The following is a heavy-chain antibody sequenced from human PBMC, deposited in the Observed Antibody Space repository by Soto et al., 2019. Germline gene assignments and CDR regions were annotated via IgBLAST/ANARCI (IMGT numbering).Heavy chain of an antibody. CDR3: AKARHSSTWYNFDF. V-gene: IGHV3-23*01. J-gene: IGHJ4*02. Sequence: GSLRLSCAGSGFTFGNYAMSWVRQAPGKGLEWVSGISGSGGGNLYYADSVKGRFTISRDNSKNTLYLQMNSLGAEDTAVYYCAKARHSSTWYNFDFWGQGTLVTVSS. CDR2: ISGSGGGNL. CDR1: GFTFGNYA. D-gene: IGHD2-2*01.